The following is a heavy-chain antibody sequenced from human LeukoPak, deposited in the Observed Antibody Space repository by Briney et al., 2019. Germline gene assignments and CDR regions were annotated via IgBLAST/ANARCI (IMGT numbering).Heavy chain of an antibody. CDR1: GFTFSSYA. CDR3: AKDALHYYGSGSYDY. CDR2: ISYDGSNK. Sequence: PGGSLRLSCAASGFTFSSYAMHWVRQAPGKGLEWVAVISYDGSNKYYADSVKGRFTISRDNSKNTLYLQMNSLRAEDTAVYYCAKDALHYYGSGSYDYWGQGTLVTVSS. J-gene: IGHJ4*02. D-gene: IGHD3-10*01. V-gene: IGHV3-30*04.